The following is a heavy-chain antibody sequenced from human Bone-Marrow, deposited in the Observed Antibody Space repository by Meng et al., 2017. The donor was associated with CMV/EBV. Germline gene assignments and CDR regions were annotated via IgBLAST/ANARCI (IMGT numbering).Heavy chain of an antibody. CDR2: ISSSGSTI. Sequence: GESLKISCAASGFTFSDYYMSWIRQAPGKGLEWVSYISSSGSTIYYADSVKGRFTISRDNAKNSLYLQMNSLRAEDTAVYYCARDGGAYGGKGYYYYYGMEVWGQGTTVTVSS. V-gene: IGHV3-11*01. CDR3: ARDGGAYGGKGYYYYYGMEV. J-gene: IGHJ6*02. D-gene: IGHD4-23*01. CDR1: GFTFSDYY.